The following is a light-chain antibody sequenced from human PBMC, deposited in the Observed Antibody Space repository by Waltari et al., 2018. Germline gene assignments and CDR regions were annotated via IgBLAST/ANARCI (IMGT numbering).Light chain of an antibody. J-gene: IGLJ3*02. CDR1: ELDSKY. V-gene: IGLV3-1*01. Sequence: SYELTQPPSVSVSPGQTAIITCSGDELDSKYPSWYRQRPGQSPVLILHEDNKRPSGIPDRFSGSSSGNIATLTISGTQAMDEAEYYCQAWDNTIVVFGGGTKLTVL. CDR2: EDN. CDR3: QAWDNTIVV.